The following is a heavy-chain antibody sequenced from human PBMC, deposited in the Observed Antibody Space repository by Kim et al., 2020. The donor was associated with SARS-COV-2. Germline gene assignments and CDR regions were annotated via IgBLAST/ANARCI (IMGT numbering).Heavy chain of an antibody. J-gene: IGHJ4*02. CDR3: ASRYGCYEHRLF. D-gene: IGHD5-12*01. V-gene: IGHV3-7*01. Sequence: YYVDSVKGRFTISRDNAKNSLYLQLNSLRAEDTAVYYCASRYGCYEHRLFWGQGTLVTVSS.